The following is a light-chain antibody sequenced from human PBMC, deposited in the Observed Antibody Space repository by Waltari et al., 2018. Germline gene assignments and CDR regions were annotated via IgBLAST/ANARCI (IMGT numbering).Light chain of an antibody. J-gene: IGLJ2*01. CDR3: CSYAGSSTPVV. CDR2: DVS. V-gene: IGLV2-23*02. CDR1: SSDVGGYNY. Sequence: QSALTQPASVSGSPGQSITIPCTGTSSDVGGYNYFSWYQQHPGKAPKLMIYDVSKRPSGVSNRFSGSKSGNTASLTISGLQAEDEADYYCCSYAGSSTPVVFGGGTKLTVL.